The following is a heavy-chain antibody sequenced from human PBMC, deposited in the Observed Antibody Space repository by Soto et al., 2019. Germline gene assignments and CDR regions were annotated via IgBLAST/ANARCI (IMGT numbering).Heavy chain of an antibody. D-gene: IGHD1-26*01. J-gene: IGHJ4*02. CDR3: ARAILPHGRELPIDL. Sequence: VHLVESGGGLVRPGESLSLSCVASGFSFSTYAMNWVRQAPGKGLEWVSSISSRSTYISYADSVRGRFTVSRDNTKNSVTLQVDSLRADDSGIYYCARAILPHGRELPIDLWGQGTLVTVSS. V-gene: IGHV3-21*01. CDR2: ISSRSTYI. CDR1: GFSFSTYA.